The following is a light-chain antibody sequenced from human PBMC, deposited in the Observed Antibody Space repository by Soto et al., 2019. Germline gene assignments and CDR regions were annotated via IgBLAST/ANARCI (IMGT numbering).Light chain of an antibody. Sequence: DIQVTQSRSSLSASVGDRVTITCRASQSISSYLNWYQQKPGKAPKLLIYAASSLQSGVPSRFSGSGSGTDFTLTISSLQPEDFATYYCQQSYSTQFTFGPGTKVDIK. CDR2: AAS. V-gene: IGKV1-39*01. CDR3: QQSYSTQFT. J-gene: IGKJ3*01. CDR1: QSISSY.